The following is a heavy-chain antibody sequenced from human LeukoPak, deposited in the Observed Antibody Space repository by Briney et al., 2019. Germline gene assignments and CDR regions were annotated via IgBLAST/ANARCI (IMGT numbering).Heavy chain of an antibody. Sequence: ASVKVSCKASGYTFTSYYMHWVRQAPGQGLEWMGIINPSGGSTSYAQKFQGRVTITRDTSTSTVYMELSSLRSEDTAVYYCAINGVLTTSYYGMDVWGQGTTVTVSS. V-gene: IGHV1-46*01. CDR3: AINGVLTTSYYGMDV. CDR1: GYTFTSYY. CDR2: INPSGGST. J-gene: IGHJ6*02. D-gene: IGHD4-17*01.